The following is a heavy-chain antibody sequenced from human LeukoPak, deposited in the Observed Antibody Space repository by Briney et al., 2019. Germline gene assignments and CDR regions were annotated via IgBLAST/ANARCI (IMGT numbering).Heavy chain of an antibody. D-gene: IGHD3-10*01. J-gene: IGHJ4*02. CDR2: VYYSGST. CDR1: GGSISYYY. V-gene: IGHV4-59*08. Sequence: PSETLSLTCTVSGGSISYYYWSWIRQPPGKGLEWIGYVYYSGSTHYNPSLKSRVTISVDTSKNQFSLKLSSVTAADTAVYYCARHVGNSGSGSYLTYFDYWGQGTLVTVSS. CDR3: ARHVGNSGSGSYLTYFDY.